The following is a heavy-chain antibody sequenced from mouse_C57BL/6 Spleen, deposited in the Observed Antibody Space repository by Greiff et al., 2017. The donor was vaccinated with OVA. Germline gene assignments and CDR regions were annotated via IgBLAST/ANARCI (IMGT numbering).Heavy chain of an antibody. Sequence: EVKLVESGGGLVQPGGSLSLSCAASGFTFTDYYMSWVRQPPGKALEWLGFIRNKANGYTTEYSASVKGRFTISRDNSQSILYLQMNALRAEDSATYYCARWGDWDAFAYWGQGTLVTVSA. D-gene: IGHD4-1*01. V-gene: IGHV7-3*01. J-gene: IGHJ3*01. CDR2: IRNKANGYTT. CDR3: ARWGDWDAFAY. CDR1: GFTFTDYY.